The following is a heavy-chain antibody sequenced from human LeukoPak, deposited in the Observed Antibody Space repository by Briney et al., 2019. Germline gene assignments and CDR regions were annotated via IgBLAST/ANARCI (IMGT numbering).Heavy chain of an antibody. Sequence: SGPALVKPTQTLTLTCTFSGFSLSTSGMCVSWIRQPPGKALEWLARIDWDDDKYYSTSLKTRLTISKDTSKNQVVLTMTNRDPVDTATYYCARMITLSNGRYSSKTLDYWGQGTLVTVSS. V-gene: IGHV2-70*11. CDR3: ARMITLSNGRYSSKTLDY. CDR2: IDWDDDK. D-gene: IGHD5-18*01. J-gene: IGHJ4*02. CDR1: GFSLSTSGMC.